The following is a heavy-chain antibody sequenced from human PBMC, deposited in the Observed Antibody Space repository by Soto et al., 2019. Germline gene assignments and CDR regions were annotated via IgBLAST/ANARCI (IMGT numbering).Heavy chain of an antibody. Sequence: PGDSLKISCKGSGYTFTNYWIGWVRQMPGKGLEWMGIIYPGDSDTKYNPSFQGLVTISADKSITTTYLQWSSLKASDTAIYYCAASIFYYGMDVWGQGTTVTVSS. CDR3: AASIFYYGMDV. CDR2: IYPGDSDT. V-gene: IGHV5-51*01. CDR1: GYTFTNYW. J-gene: IGHJ6*02.